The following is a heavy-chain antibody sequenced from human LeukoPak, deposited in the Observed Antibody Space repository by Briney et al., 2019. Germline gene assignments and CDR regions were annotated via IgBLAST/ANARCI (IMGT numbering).Heavy chain of an antibody. CDR1: GFTFSSYA. CDR3: ARDSFTIWNNWFDP. Sequence: GGSLRLSCAASGFTFSSYAMSWVRQAPGKGLEWVSAISGSGGSTYYADSVKGRFTISKDNAKNSLYLQMNSLRAEDTAVYYCARDSFTIWNNWFDPWGQGTLVTVSS. J-gene: IGHJ5*02. CDR2: ISGSGGST. D-gene: IGHD3-3*01. V-gene: IGHV3-23*01.